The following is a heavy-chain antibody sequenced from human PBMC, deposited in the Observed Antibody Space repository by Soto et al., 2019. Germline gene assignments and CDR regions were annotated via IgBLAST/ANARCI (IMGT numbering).Heavy chain of an antibody. CDR1: GFTFSSYD. D-gene: IGHD3-9*01. V-gene: IGHV3-48*03. Sequence: GGSLRLSCAVSGFTFSSYDMNWVRQAPGKGLEWVSYISSSGSTIYYADSVKGRFTISRDNAKNSLYLQMNSLRAEDTAVYYCASALPYTYFVFGHWSQGTLVTVSS. J-gene: IGHJ4*02. CDR2: ISSSGSTI. CDR3: ASALPYTYFVFGH.